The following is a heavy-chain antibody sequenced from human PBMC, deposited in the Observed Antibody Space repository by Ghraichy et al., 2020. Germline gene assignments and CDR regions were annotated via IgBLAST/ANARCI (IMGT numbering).Heavy chain of an antibody. D-gene: IGHD2-21*01. V-gene: IGHV3-23*01. J-gene: IGHJ1*01. CDR1: GFTFASFG. CDR3: VNDETVMIVSLDL. CDR2: MSAHGGTV. Sequence: GGSLRLSCAASGFTFASFGMSWVRQAPGKGLEWVCGMSAHGGTVEYADSVKGRFTISRDNSKGTVSLQMVRLRGGDTALYYCVNDETVMIVSLDLWGQGTPVIVTA.